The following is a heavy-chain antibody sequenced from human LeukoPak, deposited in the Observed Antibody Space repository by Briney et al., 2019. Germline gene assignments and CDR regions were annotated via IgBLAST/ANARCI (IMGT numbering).Heavy chain of an antibody. D-gene: IGHD3-10*01. Sequence: GGSLRLSCSASGFTFSSYCMNWVRQAPGKGLEWVANIEQHGNEKYYMDPVKGRFTISRDNAKNSLYLEMNSLRAEDTAVYYCAGGDYYGSGSARRHWFVPWGQGTLVTVSS. CDR2: IEQHGNEK. V-gene: IGHV3-7*04. J-gene: IGHJ5*02. CDR1: GFTFSSYC. CDR3: AGGDYYGSGSARRHWFVP.